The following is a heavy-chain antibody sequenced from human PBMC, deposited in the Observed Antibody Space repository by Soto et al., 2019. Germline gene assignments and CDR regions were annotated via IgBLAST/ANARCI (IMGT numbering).Heavy chain of an antibody. V-gene: IGHV1-69*13. Sequence: SVKVSCKASGGTFSSYAISWVRQAPGQGLEWRGGIIPIFGTANYAQKFQGRVTITADESTSTAYMELSSLRSEDTAVYYCARADLYCTNGVCYRNFDYWGQGTLVTVSS. CDR1: GGTFSSYA. J-gene: IGHJ4*02. D-gene: IGHD2-8*01. CDR3: ARADLYCTNGVCYRNFDY. CDR2: IIPIFGTA.